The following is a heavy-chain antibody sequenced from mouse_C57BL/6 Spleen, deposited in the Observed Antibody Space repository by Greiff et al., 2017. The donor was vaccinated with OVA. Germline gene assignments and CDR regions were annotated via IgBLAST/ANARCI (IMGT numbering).Heavy chain of an antibody. D-gene: IGHD2-4*01. CDR3: AGDSDYFAY. V-gene: IGHV5-4*01. Sequence: EVQLVESGGGLVKPGGSLKLSCAASGFTFSSYAMSWVRQTPEKRLEWVATISDGGSYTYYPENVKGRFTISRDNAKNNLYLQMSHLKSDDTAMYYCAGDSDYFAYWGQGTLVTVSA. CDR1: GFTFSSYA. CDR2: ISDGGSYT. J-gene: IGHJ3*01.